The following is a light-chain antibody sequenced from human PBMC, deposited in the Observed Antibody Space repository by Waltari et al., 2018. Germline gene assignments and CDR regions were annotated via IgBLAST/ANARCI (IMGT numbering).Light chain of an antibody. CDR1: HSNIGNNY. J-gene: IGLJ7*01. V-gene: IGLV1-51*02. CDR2: ERS. CDR3: GTWDSSLSGAV. Sequence: QSVLTQPPSVSAAPGQRVTISCSGGHSNIGNNYVSWYRKFPGTAPKLLIYERSGRPAGVPGRFSGSKSGTSATLDITGLQAGDEADYYCGTWDSSLSGAVFGGGTHLTVL.